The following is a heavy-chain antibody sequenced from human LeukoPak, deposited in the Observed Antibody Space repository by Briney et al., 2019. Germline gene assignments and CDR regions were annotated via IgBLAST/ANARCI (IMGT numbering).Heavy chain of an antibody. D-gene: IGHD3-10*01. Sequence: GGTLRLSCAASGFTFSSYAMSWVREAPGKGREWVSAISGSGGSTYYADSVKGRFTISRDNSKNTLYLQMNSLRAEDTAVYYCARVVGGFYLDYWGQGTLVTVSS. CDR3: ARVVGGFYLDY. J-gene: IGHJ4*02. CDR2: ISGSGGST. CDR1: GFTFSSYA. V-gene: IGHV3-23*01.